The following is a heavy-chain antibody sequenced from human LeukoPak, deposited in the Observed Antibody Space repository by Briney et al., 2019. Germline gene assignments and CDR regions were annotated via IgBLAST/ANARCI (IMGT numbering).Heavy chain of an antibody. D-gene: IGHD5-24*01. CDR3: ARVRDGYNDAYDI. CDR2: INPSGGST. V-gene: IGHV1-46*01. CDR1: GYTFTNYN. Sequence: ASVKVSCKASGYTFTNYNMHWVRQTPGQGLEWMGIINPSGGSTNYAQNFQARVTMTRDTSTSTVYMELSSLRSEDTAVYYCARVRDGYNDAYDIWGQGTMVTVPS. J-gene: IGHJ3*02.